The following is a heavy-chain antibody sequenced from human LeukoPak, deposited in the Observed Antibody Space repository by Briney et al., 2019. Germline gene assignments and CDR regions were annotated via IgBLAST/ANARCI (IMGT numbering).Heavy chain of an antibody. J-gene: IGHJ5*02. Sequence: ASVKVSCKASGYTFTSYYIHWVRLAPGQGLEWMGMINPSRGSTSYAQKFQGGLTMTRDTSTSTVYMELSSLRSEDTAVYYCTRGVQLERRYYNWFDPWGQGTLVTVSS. CDR2: INPSRGST. CDR1: GYTFTSYY. D-gene: IGHD1-1*01. V-gene: IGHV1-46*01. CDR3: TRGVQLERRYYNWFDP.